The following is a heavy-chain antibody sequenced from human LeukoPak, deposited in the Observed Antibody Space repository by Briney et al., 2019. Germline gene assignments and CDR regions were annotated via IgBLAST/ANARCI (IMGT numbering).Heavy chain of an antibody. V-gene: IGHV3-48*03. D-gene: IGHD3-10*01. J-gene: IGHJ4*02. CDR2: ISSSGSTI. CDR1: GFTFSSYE. Sequence: GGSLRLSCAASGFTFSSYEMNWVRQAPGKGLEWVSYISSSGSTIYYADSVKGRFTISRDNAKNSLYLQMNSLRAEDTAVYYCAGGNYYGSGSRDYWGQGTLVTVSS. CDR3: AGGNYYGSGSRDY.